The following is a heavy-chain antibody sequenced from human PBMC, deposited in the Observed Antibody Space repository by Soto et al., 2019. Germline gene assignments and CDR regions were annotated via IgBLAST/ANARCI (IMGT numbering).Heavy chain of an antibody. CDR1: GFSYNTYA. J-gene: IGHJ6*02. CDR3: AKDVRASYYYGMDV. Sequence: QMQLVESGGGVVQPGGSLRLLCAASGFSYNTYAMHWVRQAPGKGLDWVAVVSSDGNTKDYADSVKGRFTISRANSNNTLYLQMNSLRPEDTAVYYCAKDVRASYYYGMDVWGQGTTVSVSS. CDR2: VSSDGNTK. V-gene: IGHV3-30*04.